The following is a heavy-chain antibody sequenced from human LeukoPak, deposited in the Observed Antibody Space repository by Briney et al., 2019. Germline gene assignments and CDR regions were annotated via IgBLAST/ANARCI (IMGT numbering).Heavy chain of an antibody. J-gene: IGHJ4*02. CDR3: TTEAYSGSFPGY. Sequence: PGGSLRLSCSASGFTFSNAWMSWVRQAPGKGLDLDGRIKSKTDGCTTDYAAPVKGNFTISKHDSINPLSVQMNSLKTEDTAVCYCTTEAYSGSFPGYWGQGTLVTVSS. D-gene: IGHD1-26*01. V-gene: IGHV3-15*01. CDR2: IKSKTDGCTT. CDR1: GFTFSNAW.